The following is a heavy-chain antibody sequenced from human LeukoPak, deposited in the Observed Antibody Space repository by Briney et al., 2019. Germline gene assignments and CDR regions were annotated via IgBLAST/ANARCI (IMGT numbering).Heavy chain of an antibody. CDR3: LTIVEPPIDGFDI. CDR1: GFTLRKKW. V-gene: IGHV3-74*01. CDR2: ISHDDQPT. J-gene: IGHJ3*02. Sequence: AGGSLRLSCGASGFTLRKKWEHGVRDARGEGGVGGGRISHDDQPTRYADPVQRRFTVSRDAAKQTPYLQIHSLRAQDTAVYYCLTIVEPPIDGFDIWGQGAIVTVSS. D-gene: IGHD2/OR15-2a*01.